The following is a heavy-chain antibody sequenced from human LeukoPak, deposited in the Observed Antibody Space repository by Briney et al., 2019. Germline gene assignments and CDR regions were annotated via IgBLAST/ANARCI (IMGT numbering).Heavy chain of an antibody. CDR3: ARLYWGSYRFLDY. D-gene: IGHD3-16*02. V-gene: IGHV3-48*03. CDR2: ISGSGRTI. Sequence: QTGGSLGLSCAASGFTFSSYEMNWVRQAPGKGLEWVSYISGSGRTIFYADSVKGRFTISRDNAKNSLYLQMNSLRAEDTAVYYCARLYWGSYRFLDYWGQGTLVTVSS. CDR1: GFTFSSYE. J-gene: IGHJ4*02.